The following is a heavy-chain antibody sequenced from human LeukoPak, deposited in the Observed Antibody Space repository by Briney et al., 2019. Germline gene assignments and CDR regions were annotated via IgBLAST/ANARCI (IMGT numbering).Heavy chain of an antibody. D-gene: IGHD3-3*01. J-gene: IGHJ4*02. V-gene: IGHV1-18*01. CDR2: ISAYNGNT. CDR3: AREGITIFGVVPHFDY. CDR1: GYTFTSYG. Sequence: GASVKVSCQASGYTFTSYGISWVRQAPGPGLEWMGWISAYNGNTNYAQKLQGRVTMTTDTSTSTAYMELRSLRSDDTAVYYCAREGITIFGVVPHFDYWGQGTLVTVSS.